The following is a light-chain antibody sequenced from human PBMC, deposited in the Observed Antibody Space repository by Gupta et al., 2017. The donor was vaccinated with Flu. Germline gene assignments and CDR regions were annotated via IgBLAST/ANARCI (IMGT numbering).Light chain of an antibody. CDR1: QTLTSSF. CDR3: QHYGSSPRS. J-gene: IGKJ1*01. V-gene: IGKV3-20*01. CDR2: GAS. Sequence: EIVLTQSPGTLSLSPGERATLSCRASQTLTSSFLGWYQQKPGHAPRFLIYGASNRAAGIPDRFSGSGSGTDFTLTISRLEPDDFAVYFCQHYGSSPRSFGQGTTVEIK.